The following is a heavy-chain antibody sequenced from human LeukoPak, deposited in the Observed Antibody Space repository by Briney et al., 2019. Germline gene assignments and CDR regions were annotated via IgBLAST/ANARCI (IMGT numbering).Heavy chain of an antibody. D-gene: IGHD3-10*01. Sequence: PGGSLRLSCAASGFTFSSYAMSWVRQAPGKGLEWVSAISGSGGSTYYADSVKGRFTISRDNSKNTLYLQMNSLRAEDTAVYYCAKDPQEFRLPWFGELLSPFDYWGQGTLVTVSS. CDR1: GFTFSSYA. V-gene: IGHV3-23*01. CDR2: ISGSGGST. CDR3: AKDPQEFRLPWFGELLSPFDY. J-gene: IGHJ4*02.